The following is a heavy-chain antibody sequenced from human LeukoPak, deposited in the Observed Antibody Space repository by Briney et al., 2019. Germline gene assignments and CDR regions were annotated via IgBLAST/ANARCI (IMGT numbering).Heavy chain of an antibody. CDR2: ISGSGGST. Sequence: TGGSLRLSCAASGFTFSSYGMSWVRQAPGKGLEWVSAISGSGGSTYYADSVKGRFTISRDNSKNTLYLQMNSLRAEDTAVYYCARGAGITMTNDAFDIWGRGTMVTVSS. CDR1: GFTFSSYG. J-gene: IGHJ3*02. CDR3: ARGAGITMTNDAFDI. D-gene: IGHD3-22*01. V-gene: IGHV3-23*01.